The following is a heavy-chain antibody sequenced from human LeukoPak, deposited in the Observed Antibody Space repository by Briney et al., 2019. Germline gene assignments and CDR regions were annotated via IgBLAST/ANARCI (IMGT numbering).Heavy chain of an antibody. J-gene: IGHJ4*02. V-gene: IGHV4-34*01. Sequence: KPSETLSLTCAVYGGSFSGYYWSWIRQPPGKGLEWIGEINHSGSTNYNPSLKSRVTISVDTSKNQFSLKLSSVTAADTAVYYCARLSEYSSSSSIDYWGQGTLVTVSS. CDR2: INHSGST. D-gene: IGHD6-6*01. CDR1: GGSFSGYY. CDR3: ARLSEYSSSSSIDY.